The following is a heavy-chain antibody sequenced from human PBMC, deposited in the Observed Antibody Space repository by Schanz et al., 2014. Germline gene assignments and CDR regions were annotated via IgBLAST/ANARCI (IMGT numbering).Heavy chain of an antibody. CDR3: ARHGRTYDPFTEFSGDYLDV. CDR1: GDSISGGGYS. V-gene: IGHV4-30-4*07. J-gene: IGHJ4*02. D-gene: IGHD3-9*01. CDR2: ISYSGST. Sequence: QVQLQESGPGLVKPSQTLSLTCAVSGDSISGGGYSWSWIRQAPGGGREWIGYISYSGSTNYNPSLKSRVTISVDTSKNQFSLKLSSVTAADTAVYYCARHGRTYDPFTEFSGDYLDVWGQGRLVVVS.